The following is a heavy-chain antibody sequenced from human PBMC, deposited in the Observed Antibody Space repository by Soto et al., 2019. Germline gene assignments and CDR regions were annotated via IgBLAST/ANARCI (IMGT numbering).Heavy chain of an antibody. CDR3: ARGGRGLFDY. J-gene: IGHJ4*02. V-gene: IGHV3-23*01. D-gene: IGHD3-16*01. Sequence: VQLLGSGGGLVQPGGSLRLSCAASGFTFSSYAMSWVRQAPGKGLEWVSSISGSGSSTYYADSVKGRFSISRDNSKNTLYPQINSLRAEDTAVYYFARGGRGLFDYWGQGTLVSVSS. CDR1: GFTFSSYA. CDR2: ISGSGSST.